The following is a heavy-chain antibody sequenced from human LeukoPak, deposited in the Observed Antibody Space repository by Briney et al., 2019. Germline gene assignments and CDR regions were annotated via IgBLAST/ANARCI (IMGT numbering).Heavy chain of an antibody. V-gene: IGHV4-39*07. D-gene: IGHD5-18*01. J-gene: IGHJ4*02. CDR2: IYYSGST. CDR3: AREEDTAMAIYFDY. CDR1: GGSISSYY. Sequence: SETLSLTCTVSGGSISSYYWSWIRQPPGKGLEWIGSIYYSGSTYYNPSLKSRVTISVDTSKNQFSLKLSSVTAADTAVYYCAREEDTAMAIYFDYWGQGTLVTVSS.